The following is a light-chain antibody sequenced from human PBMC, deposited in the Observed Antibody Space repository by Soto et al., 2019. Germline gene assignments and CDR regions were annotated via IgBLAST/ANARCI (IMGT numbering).Light chain of an antibody. CDR3: QSYDSNNVV. CDR1: SGSIASKY. V-gene: IGLV6-57*01. J-gene: IGLJ2*01. CDR2: DDN. Sequence: NFMLTQPHSVSASPGKTVTISCTRSSGSIASKYVQWYQQRPGSSPILVIYDDNQRPSGVPDRVSGSIDSSSNSASLTISGLKTEDEADYYCQSYDSNNVVFGGGTKVTVL.